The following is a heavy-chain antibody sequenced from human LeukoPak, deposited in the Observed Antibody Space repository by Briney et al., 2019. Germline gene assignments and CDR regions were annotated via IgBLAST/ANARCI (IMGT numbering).Heavy chain of an antibody. Sequence: PGGSLRLSCAASGFTFSSYAMHWVRQAPGKGLEWVAFIRYDGSNKYYADSVKGRFTISRDNSKNTLYLQMNSLRAEDTAVYYCANIHSIAEDYYFDYWGQGTLVTVSS. CDR1: GFTFSSYA. V-gene: IGHV3-30*02. CDR2: IRYDGSNK. D-gene: IGHD6-13*01. CDR3: ANIHSIAEDYYFDY. J-gene: IGHJ4*02.